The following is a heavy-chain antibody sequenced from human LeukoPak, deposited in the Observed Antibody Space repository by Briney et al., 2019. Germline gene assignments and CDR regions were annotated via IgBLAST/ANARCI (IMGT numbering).Heavy chain of an antibody. V-gene: IGHV4-34*01. J-gene: IGHJ4*02. CDR2: ISHSGST. CDR3: ARGLRFLEWTDY. Sequence: PSETLSLTCAVYGGSFSGYYWSWIRQPPGKGLEWIGEISHSGSTNYNPSLKSRVTISVDTSKNQFSLKLSSVTAADTAVYYCARGLRFLEWTDYWGQGTLATVSS. CDR1: GGSFSGYY. D-gene: IGHD3-3*01.